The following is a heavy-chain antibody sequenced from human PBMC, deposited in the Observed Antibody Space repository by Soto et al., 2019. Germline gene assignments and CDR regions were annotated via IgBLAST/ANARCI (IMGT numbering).Heavy chain of an antibody. J-gene: IGHJ6*02. V-gene: IGHV1-18*01. Sequence: QVHLVQSGAEVKKPGASVKVSCKASGYTFTSCGISWVRQAPGQGLEWMGLINTYNGYTNYPQNFQGRVTMTTDTSTGTVYMELRSLTSDDTGVYYCARDLTKGLDVWGQGTTVTVSS. CDR1: GYTFTSCG. CDR2: INTYNGYT. CDR3: ARDLTKGLDV. D-gene: IGHD4-4*01.